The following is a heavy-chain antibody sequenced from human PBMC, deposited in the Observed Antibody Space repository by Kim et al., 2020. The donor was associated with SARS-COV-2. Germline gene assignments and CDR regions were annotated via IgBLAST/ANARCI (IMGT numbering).Heavy chain of an antibody. V-gene: IGHV3-9*01. CDR3: VRERGGRSGDAFDS. Sequence: GGSLRLSCAASGFTFNDYAISWVRRPPGRGLEWVSAICCNGVFLAYADSVRGRFTVSRDNAKNSLFLQMNSLRADDTAVYYCVRERGGRSGDAFDS. CDR2: ICCNGVFL. CDR1: GFTFNDYA. J-gene: IGHJ5*01. D-gene: IGHD6-25*01.